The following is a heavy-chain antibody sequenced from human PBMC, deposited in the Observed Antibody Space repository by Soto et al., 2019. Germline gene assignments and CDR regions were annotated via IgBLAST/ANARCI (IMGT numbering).Heavy chain of an antibody. CDR1: GFTFSSYA. CDR3: ARDFDSSGYYLAYYYGMGV. D-gene: IGHD3-22*01. V-gene: IGHV3-30-3*01. Sequence: GGSLRLSCAASGFTFSSYAMHWVRQAPGKGLEWVAVISYDGSNKYYADSVKGRFTISRDNSKNTLYLQMNSLRAEDTAVYYCARDFDSSGYYLAYYYGMGVWGQGTTVTVSS. CDR2: ISYDGSNK. J-gene: IGHJ6*02.